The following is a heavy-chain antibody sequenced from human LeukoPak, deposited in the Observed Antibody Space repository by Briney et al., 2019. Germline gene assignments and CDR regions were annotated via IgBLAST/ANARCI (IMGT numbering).Heavy chain of an antibody. CDR3: ARGPHYYDSSGRHWYFDL. D-gene: IGHD3-22*01. CDR1: GGSISTYY. CDR2: IYYSGST. V-gene: IGHV4-59*01. Sequence: SETLSLTCTISGGSISTYYWNWIRQPPGEGLEWIGYIYYSGSTSYNPSLKSRVTISVDTSKNQFSLKLSSVTAADTAVYYCARGPHYYDSSGRHWYFDLWGRGTLVTVSS. J-gene: IGHJ2*01.